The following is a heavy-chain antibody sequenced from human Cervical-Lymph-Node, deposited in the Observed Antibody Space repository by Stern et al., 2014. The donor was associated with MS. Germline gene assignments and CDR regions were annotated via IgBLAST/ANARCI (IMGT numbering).Heavy chain of an antibody. D-gene: IGHD4-17*01. CDR3: ARDFYGDYGLDY. CDR2: SSTSGTYI. CDR1: GFTFRSHN. J-gene: IGHJ4*02. V-gene: IGHV3-21*01. Sequence: EVQLVESGGGLVKPGGSLRLSCTASGFTFRSHNMNWVRQAPGKGLEWVSSSSTSGTYIYSTDSVKVRFTISRDNDKNSLYLLMNSLRAEDTAVYYCARDFYGDYGLDYWGQGTLLTVSS.